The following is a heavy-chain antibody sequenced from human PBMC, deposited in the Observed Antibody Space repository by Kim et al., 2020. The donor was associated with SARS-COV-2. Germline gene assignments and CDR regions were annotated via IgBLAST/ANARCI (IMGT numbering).Heavy chain of an antibody. Sequence: SVKVSCKASGGTFSSYAISWVRQAPGQGLEWMGGIIPIFGTANYAQKFQGRVTITADESTSTAYMELNSLRSEDTAVYYCARGAIVDTAMVNLDYWGQGTLVTVSS. J-gene: IGHJ4*02. CDR3: ARGAIVDTAMVNLDY. V-gene: IGHV1-69*13. CDR2: IIPIFGTA. CDR1: GGTFSSYA. D-gene: IGHD5-18*01.